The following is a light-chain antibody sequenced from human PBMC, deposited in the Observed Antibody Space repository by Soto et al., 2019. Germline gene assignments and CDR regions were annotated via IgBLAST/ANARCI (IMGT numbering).Light chain of an antibody. CDR1: QDISNY. V-gene: IGKV1-33*01. CDR2: YAS. Sequence: DIQLTQSPSSLFVSVGDRVTITCQASQDISNYLNWYQHKPGKAPRLLIYYASNVQTGVPSRFSGLGSGTDFTFTISSLQPEDIGTYYCQHYDDVLVTFGGGTKVDI. J-gene: IGKJ4*01. CDR3: QHYDDVLVT.